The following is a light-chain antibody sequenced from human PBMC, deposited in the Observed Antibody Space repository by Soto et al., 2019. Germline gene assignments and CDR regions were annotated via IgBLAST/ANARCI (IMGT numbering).Light chain of an antibody. CDR1: SSDVADYKY. CDR2: EVS. J-gene: IGLJ2*01. CDR3: SSYTSGSTPYVV. V-gene: IGLV2-14*01. Sequence: QSVLTQPASVSGSPGQSITISCTGTSSDVADYKYVSWYQQHPGKAPKLMIYEVSDRPSGFSYRFSGSKSGNTASLTISGLQAEDEADYYCSSYTSGSTPYVVFGGGTKLTVL.